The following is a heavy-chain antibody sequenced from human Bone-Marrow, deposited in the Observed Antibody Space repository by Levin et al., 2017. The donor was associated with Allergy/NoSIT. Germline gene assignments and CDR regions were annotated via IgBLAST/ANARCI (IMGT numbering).Heavy chain of an antibody. V-gene: IGHV3-30*03. Sequence: GESLKISCAASGFTFSSYGMHWVRQAPGKGLEWVAVISYDGSNKYYADSVKGRFTISRDNSKNTLYLQMNSLRAEDTAVYYCMLDFYVVSSPDYWGQGTLVTVSS. CDR1: GFTFSSYG. J-gene: IGHJ4*02. CDR3: MLDFYVVSSPDY. CDR2: ISYDGSNK. D-gene: IGHD6-19*01.